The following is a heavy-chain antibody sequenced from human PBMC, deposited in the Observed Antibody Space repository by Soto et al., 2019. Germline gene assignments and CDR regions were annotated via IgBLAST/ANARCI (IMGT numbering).Heavy chain of an antibody. CDR3: ARRSSGWYFDY. CDR1: GFTFSSYA. Sequence: EVQLLESGGGLVQPGGSLRLSCAASGFTFSSYAMSWVRQAPGKGLEWVSVISGSGGSTYYADSVKGRFTISRDNSKNTLYLQMNSRRAEDTAVYYCARRSSGWYFDYWGQGTLVTVSS. J-gene: IGHJ4*02. V-gene: IGHV3-23*01. CDR2: ISGSGGST. D-gene: IGHD6-19*01.